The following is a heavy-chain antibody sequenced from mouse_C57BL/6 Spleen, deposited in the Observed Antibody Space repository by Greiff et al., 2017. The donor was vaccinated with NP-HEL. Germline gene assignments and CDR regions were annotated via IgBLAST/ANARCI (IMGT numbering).Heavy chain of an antibody. Sequence: EVQLVESEGGLVQPGSSMKLSCTASGFTFSDYYMAWVRQVPEKGLEWVANINYDGSSTYYLDSLKSRFIISRDNAKNILYLQMSSLKSEDTATYYCARDDGYHFDYWGQGTTLTVSS. J-gene: IGHJ2*01. CDR1: GFTFSDYY. CDR3: ARDDGYHFDY. V-gene: IGHV5-16*01. D-gene: IGHD2-3*01. CDR2: INYDGSST.